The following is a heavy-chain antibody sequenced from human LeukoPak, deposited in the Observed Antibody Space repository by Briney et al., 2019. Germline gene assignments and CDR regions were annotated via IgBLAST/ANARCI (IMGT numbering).Heavy chain of an antibody. Sequence: PSETLSLTCTVSGGSISTYYWSWIRQPPGKGLEWIGCIYYTGGTSYSPSLKSRVTISLDTSKNQFSLKLSSVTAADTAVYYCARGRVPGYWGQGTLVTVSS. CDR1: GGSISTYY. CDR3: ARGRVPGY. J-gene: IGHJ4*02. CDR2: IYYTGGT. V-gene: IGHV4-59*08.